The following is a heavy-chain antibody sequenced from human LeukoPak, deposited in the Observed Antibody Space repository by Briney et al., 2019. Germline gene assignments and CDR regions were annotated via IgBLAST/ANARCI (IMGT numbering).Heavy chain of an antibody. CDR3: ARQLTGSPFIVVVPAAHDAFDI. J-gene: IGHJ3*02. V-gene: IGHV4-39*07. CDR1: GGSISSSSYY. Sequence: NPSETLSLTCTVSGGSISSSSYYWGWIRQPPGKGLEWIGSIYYSGSTYYNPSLKSRVTISVDTSKNQFSLKLSSVTAADTAVYYCARQLTGSPFIVVVPAAHDAFDIWGQGTMVTVSS. CDR2: IYYSGST. D-gene: IGHD2-2*01.